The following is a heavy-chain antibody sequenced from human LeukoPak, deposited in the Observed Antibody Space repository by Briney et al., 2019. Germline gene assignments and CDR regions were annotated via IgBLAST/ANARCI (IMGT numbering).Heavy chain of an antibody. V-gene: IGHV3-7*05. CDR1: GFTFRRHW. CDR2: IKQDGSEK. Sequence: PGGSLRLSCAASGFTFRRHWMSWTRQAPGKGLEWVANIKQDGSEKYYVDSVKGRFTISRDNAKHSLYLQMNSLRAEDTAVYYCASTGLEARYSYFDNWGQGTLATVSS. CDR3: ASTGLEARYSYFDN. J-gene: IGHJ4*02. D-gene: IGHD5-12*01.